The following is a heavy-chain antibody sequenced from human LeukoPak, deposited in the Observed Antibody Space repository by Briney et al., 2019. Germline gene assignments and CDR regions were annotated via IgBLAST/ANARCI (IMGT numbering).Heavy chain of an antibody. CDR2: IYSGGIT. J-gene: IGHJ3*02. Sequence: QPGGSLRLSCAASGVTVSNNYMNWVRQAPGKGLEWVSVIYSGGITYYADSLTGRFTISRDNSKNTLYLQMNNLRAEDTAVYYCATHYYDSSGYYYDHAFDIWGQGTMVTVSS. D-gene: IGHD3-22*01. V-gene: IGHV3-53*01. CDR3: ATHYYDSSGYYYDHAFDI. CDR1: GVTVSNNY.